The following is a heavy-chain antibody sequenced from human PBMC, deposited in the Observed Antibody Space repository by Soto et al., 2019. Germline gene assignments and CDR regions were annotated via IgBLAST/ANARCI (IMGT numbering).Heavy chain of an antibody. CDR1: GFSFVNYA. CDR3: AKATTNGGWFNPFDS. Sequence: EVQLLESGGGLVQPGGSLRLSCAASGFSFVNYAMNWVRQAPGKGLEWVSGLSGSGTSTYYADSVKGRSTISRDNSRDTLFLQMNSLTADDTAVYYCAKATTNGGWFNPFDSWGQGALVTVSS. J-gene: IGHJ4*02. D-gene: IGHD6-19*01. CDR2: LSGSGTST. V-gene: IGHV3-23*01.